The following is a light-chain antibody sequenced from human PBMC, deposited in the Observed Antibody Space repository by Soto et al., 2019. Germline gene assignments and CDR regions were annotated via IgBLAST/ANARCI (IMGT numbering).Light chain of an antibody. CDR2: GAS. J-gene: IGKJ1*01. CDR1: QSVTSSY. Sequence: EIVLTQSLVTLSLSPGERATLSCRASQSVTSSYLTWYQQKPGQAPRLLIYGASSRAAGIPDRFSGSGSGTDFTLTINRLEPEDFAVYYCQQYGTSLSWTFGQGTKVDIK. CDR3: QQYGTSLSWT. V-gene: IGKV3-20*01.